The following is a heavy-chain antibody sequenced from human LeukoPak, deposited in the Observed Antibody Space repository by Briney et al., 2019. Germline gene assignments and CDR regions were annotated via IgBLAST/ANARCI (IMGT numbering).Heavy chain of an antibody. J-gene: IGHJ4*02. CDR3: ARPGITMVIVGPYYFDY. Sequence: GGSLRLSCAASGFTFSSYAVSWVRQAPGKGLEWVSTISGTGDSTYYADSVKGRFSISRDNSRNTLYLQMNRLTADDTAVYFCARPGITMVIVGPYYFDYWGRGTLVTVSS. V-gene: IGHV3-23*01. D-gene: IGHD3-10*01. CDR1: GFTFSSYA. CDR2: ISGTGDST.